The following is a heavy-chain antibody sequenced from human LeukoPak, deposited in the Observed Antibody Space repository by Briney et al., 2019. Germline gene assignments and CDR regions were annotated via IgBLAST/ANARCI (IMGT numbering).Heavy chain of an antibody. Sequence: GGSLRLSCAVSGFTVSSNYMSWVRQAPGKGLEWGSVIYSGGSTYYADSVKGRFTISRDNSKNTLYLQMNSLRAEDTAVYYCAYSSSTSYYYYGMDVWGQGTTVTVSS. CDR1: GFTVSSNY. J-gene: IGHJ6*02. CDR3: AYSSSTSYYYYGMDV. CDR2: IYSGGST. D-gene: IGHD6-6*01. V-gene: IGHV3-53*01.